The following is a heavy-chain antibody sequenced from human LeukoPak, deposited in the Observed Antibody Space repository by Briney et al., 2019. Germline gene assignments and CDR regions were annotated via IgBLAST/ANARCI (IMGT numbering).Heavy chain of an antibody. V-gene: IGHV3-48*02. CDR1: GFTFSSYS. CDR3: ARAAPYSSSFKYFQH. CDR2: ISSSSSTI. Sequence: GGSLRLSCAASGFTFSSYSINWVRQAPGKGLEWVSYISSSSSTIYYADSVKGRFTISRDNAKNSLYLQMNSLRDEDTAVYYCARAAPYSSSFKYFQHWGQGTLVTVSS. D-gene: IGHD6-13*01. J-gene: IGHJ1*01.